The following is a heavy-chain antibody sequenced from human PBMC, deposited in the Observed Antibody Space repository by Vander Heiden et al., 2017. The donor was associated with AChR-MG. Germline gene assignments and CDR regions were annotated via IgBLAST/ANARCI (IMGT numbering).Heavy chain of an antibody. CDR3: ARAMVRGVIVIDAFDI. V-gene: IGHV1-2*02. D-gene: IGHD3-10*01. CDR1: GYTFTGSY. Sequence: QVQLVQSGAEVKKPGASVKVSCKASGYTFTGSYMHWVRQAPGQGLEWMGWINPNSGGTNYAQKFQGRVTMTRDTSISTAYMELSRLRSDDTAVYYCARAMVRGVIVIDAFDIWGQGTMVTVSS. CDR2: INPNSGGT. J-gene: IGHJ3*02.